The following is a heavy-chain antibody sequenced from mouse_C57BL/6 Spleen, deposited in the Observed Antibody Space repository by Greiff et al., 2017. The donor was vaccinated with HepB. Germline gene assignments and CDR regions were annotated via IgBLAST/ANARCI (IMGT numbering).Heavy chain of an antibody. J-gene: IGHJ2*01. V-gene: IGHV1-81*01. Sequence: QVQLQQSGAELARPGASVKLSCKASGYTFTSYGISWVKQRTGQGLEWIGEIYPRSGNTYYNEKFKGKATLTADKSSSTAYMELRSLTSEDSAVYFCARSVDYYGSSYYFDYWAKAPLSQSPQ. D-gene: IGHD1-1*01. CDR2: IYPRSGNT. CDR1: GYTFTSYG. CDR3: ARSVDYYGSSYYFDY.